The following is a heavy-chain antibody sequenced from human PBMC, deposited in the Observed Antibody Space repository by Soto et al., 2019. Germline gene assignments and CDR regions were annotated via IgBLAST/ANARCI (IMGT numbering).Heavy chain of an antibody. J-gene: IGHJ6*02. CDR2: IIPILGLA. D-gene: IGHD2-15*01. Sequence: QVQLVQSGAEVKKPGSSVRVSCKASGGTFSSYTINWVRQAPGQGLEWMGRIIPILGLANYAQKFQGRVTITADRSTSTAYMALSSLRSEDTAVYYCASPSQRALISLLCYGMDVWGQGTTVTVSS. CDR3: ASPSQRALISLLCYGMDV. CDR1: GGTFSSYT. V-gene: IGHV1-69*02.